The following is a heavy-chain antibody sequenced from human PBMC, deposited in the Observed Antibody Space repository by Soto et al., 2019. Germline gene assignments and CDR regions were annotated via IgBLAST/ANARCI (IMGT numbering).Heavy chain of an antibody. CDR1: GVSISSDNW. D-gene: IGHD6-13*01. CDR3: ARDQGSHPGD. V-gene: IGHV4-4*02. CDR2: IHHSGST. J-gene: IGHJ4*02. Sequence: QVQLQESGPGLVRPSGTVSLTCAVSGVSISSDNWWSWVRQPPGKALGWIGEIHHSGSTNYNPSLKGRVTMSVVPSKDLFSLTLNSVTAAYTAFYYCARDQGSHPGDWGQGTLVSVSS.